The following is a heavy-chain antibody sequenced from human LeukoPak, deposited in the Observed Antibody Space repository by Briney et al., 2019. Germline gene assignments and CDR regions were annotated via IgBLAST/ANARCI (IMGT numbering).Heavy chain of an antibody. V-gene: IGHV4-4*09. D-gene: IGHD7-27*01. CDR3: ARQALAGDLDY. Sequence: SETLSLTCTVSGGSISSHYWSWIRQPPGKGLEWIGYIYTSGSTNYNPSLKSRVTISVDTSKNQFSLKLSSVTAADTAVYYCARQALAGDLDYWGQGTLVTVSS. CDR1: GGSISSHY. J-gene: IGHJ4*02. CDR2: IYTSGST.